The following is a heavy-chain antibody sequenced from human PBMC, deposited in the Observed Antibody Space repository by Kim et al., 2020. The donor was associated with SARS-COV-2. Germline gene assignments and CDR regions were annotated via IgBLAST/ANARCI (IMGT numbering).Heavy chain of an antibody. Sequence: ASVKVSCKASGYTFTSYGISWVRQAPGQGLEWMGWISAYNGNTNYAQKLQGRVTMTTDTSTSTAYMELRSLRSDDTAVYYCARDQYYDILTGYYTGDAFDIWGQGTMVTVSS. CDR1: GYTFTSYG. V-gene: IGHV1-18*01. CDR2: ISAYNGNT. J-gene: IGHJ3*02. CDR3: ARDQYYDILTGYYTGDAFDI. D-gene: IGHD3-9*01.